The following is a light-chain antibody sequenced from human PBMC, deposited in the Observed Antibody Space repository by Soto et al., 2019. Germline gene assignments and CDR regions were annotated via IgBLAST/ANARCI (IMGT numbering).Light chain of an antibody. J-gene: IGLJ2*01. CDR2: DVS. Sequence: QSVLTQPRSVSGSPGQSVTISCTGTSSDVGGYNYVSWYQQHPGKAPKLMIYDVSKRPSGVPDRFSGSKSGNTASLTISGLQAEDEADYYCCSYAGSYSPRVVFGGGTKLTVI. CDR1: SSDVGGYNY. CDR3: CSYAGSYSPRVV. V-gene: IGLV2-11*01.